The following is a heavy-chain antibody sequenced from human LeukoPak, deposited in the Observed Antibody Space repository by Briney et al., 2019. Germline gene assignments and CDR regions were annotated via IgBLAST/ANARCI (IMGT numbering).Heavy chain of an antibody. J-gene: IGHJ5*02. V-gene: IGHV4-30-2*01. Sequence: SETLSLTCAVSGGSISSGVYSCSSIRQPPGKGLEWIGYIYHSGSTYYNPSLKSRVTISVDRSKNQFSLKLSSVTAADTAVYYCARLDGWGSYWGEFDPWGQGTLVTVSS. CDR3: ARLDGWGSYWGEFDP. CDR1: GGSISSGVYS. D-gene: IGHD3-16*01. CDR2: IYHSGST.